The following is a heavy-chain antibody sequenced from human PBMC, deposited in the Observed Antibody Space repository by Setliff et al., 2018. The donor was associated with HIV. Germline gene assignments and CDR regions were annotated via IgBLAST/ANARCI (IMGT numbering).Heavy chain of an antibody. CDR3: ARLGLELNAFDI. CDR2: IYASGTT. D-gene: IGHD1-1*01. CDR1: GDSIRNDY. J-gene: IGHJ3*02. V-gene: IGHV4-4*07. Sequence: LSLTCTVSGDSIRNDYWSWIRQPAGKGLEWIGRIYASGTTNYNPSLKSRVTISVDTSKNQFSLKLSSVSAADTAVYYCARLGLELNAFDIWGQGTMVTVSS.